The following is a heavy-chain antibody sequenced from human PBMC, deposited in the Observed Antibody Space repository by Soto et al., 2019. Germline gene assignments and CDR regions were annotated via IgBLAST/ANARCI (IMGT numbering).Heavy chain of an antibody. Sequence: SVTRSCTGSGYSFTSYTMNLVRQAPRQRLEWMGWINPYNGNTKSSQKSQDIVIITRNTSASTAYMDLSSLRSEDTAVYYSASGIATGSLHSWCNGPLV. CDR3: ASGIATGSLHS. J-gene: IGHJ5*01. CDR1: GYSFTSYT. D-gene: IGHD6-13*01. CDR2: INPYNGNT. V-gene: IGHV1-3*01.